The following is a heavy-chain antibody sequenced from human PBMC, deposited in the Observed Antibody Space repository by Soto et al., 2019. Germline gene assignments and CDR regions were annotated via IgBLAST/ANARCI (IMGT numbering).Heavy chain of an antibody. CDR1: GYTFTSYA. J-gene: IGHJ4*02. CDR3: ARVPVAARTYPD. D-gene: IGHD6-6*01. V-gene: IGHV1-3*01. CDR2: INAGNGNT. Sequence: ASVKVSCKASGYTFTSYAMHWVRQAPGQRLEWMGWINAGNGNTKYSQKFQGRVTITRDTSASTAYMELSSLRSEDTAVYYCARVPVAARTYPDWGQGTLVTGS.